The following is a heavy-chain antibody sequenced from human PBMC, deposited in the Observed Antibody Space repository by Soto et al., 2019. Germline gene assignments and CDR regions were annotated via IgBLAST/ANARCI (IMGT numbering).Heavy chain of an antibody. Sequence: EVHLLESGGGLVQPGGSLRLSCTASGFTFSNYAMTWVRQTPGRGLEWVSSISGGGGSAKYADSVQGRFTISRDNPKNTLYLQMDSLRADDTAVYYCAKEGGLPSLPLLRRDFDSWGQGTLVTVSS. CDR2: ISGGGGSA. CDR3: AKEGGLPSLPLLRRDFDS. J-gene: IGHJ4*02. V-gene: IGHV3-23*01. D-gene: IGHD3-16*02. CDR1: GFTFSNYA.